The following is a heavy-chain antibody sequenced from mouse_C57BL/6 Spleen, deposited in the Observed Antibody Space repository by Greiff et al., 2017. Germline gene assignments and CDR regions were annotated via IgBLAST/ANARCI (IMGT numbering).Heavy chain of an antibody. CDR2: ISSGSSTI. J-gene: IGHJ4*01. Sequence: EVKLVESGGGLVKPGGSLKLSCAASGFTFSDYGMHWVRQAPEKGLEWVAYISSGSSTIYYADTVKGRFTISRDNAKNTLFLQMTSLRSEDTAMYYCARSTVYYARDYWGQGTSVTVSS. CDR1: GFTFSDYG. V-gene: IGHV5-17*01. CDR3: ARSTVYYARDY.